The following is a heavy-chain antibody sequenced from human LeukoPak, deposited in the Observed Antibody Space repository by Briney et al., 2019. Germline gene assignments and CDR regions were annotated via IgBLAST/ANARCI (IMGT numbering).Heavy chain of an antibody. Sequence: SETLSLTCTVSGYSISSGYYWGWIRQPPGKGLEWIGSIYYTGNTYYNASLKSRVTISVDTSKNQFSLKLSSVTAADTAVYYCARRYGYSGYGFPYFDYWGQGTLVTVSS. CDR3: ARRYGYSGYGFPYFDY. J-gene: IGHJ4*02. CDR1: GYSISSGYY. D-gene: IGHD5-12*01. V-gene: IGHV4-38-2*02. CDR2: IYYTGNT.